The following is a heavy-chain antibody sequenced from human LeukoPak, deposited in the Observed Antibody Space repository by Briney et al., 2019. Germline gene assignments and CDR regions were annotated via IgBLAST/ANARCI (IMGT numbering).Heavy chain of an antibody. CDR1: GGTFSSYA. CDR3: ARGDGYNDYYYYYMDV. CDR2: IIPIFGTA. J-gene: IGHJ6*03. D-gene: IGHD5-24*01. V-gene: IGHV1-69*05. Sequence: GSSVKVSCKASGGTFSSYAISWVRQAPGQGLEWMGGIIPIFGTANYAQKFQGRVTITMDESTSTAYMELSSLRSEDTAVYYCARGDGYNDYYYYYMDVWGKGTTVTVSS.